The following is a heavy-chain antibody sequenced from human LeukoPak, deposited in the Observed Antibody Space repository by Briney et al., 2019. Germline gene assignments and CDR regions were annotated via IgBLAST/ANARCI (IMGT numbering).Heavy chain of an antibody. D-gene: IGHD6-13*01. CDR1: GYTLTELS. Sequence: ASVKVSCKVSGYTLTELSMHWVRQAPGKGLEWMGGFDPEDGETIYAQKFQGRVTMTADTSTDTAYMELSSLRSEDTAVYYCATAWSSSLLFDYWGQGTLVTVSS. CDR2: FDPEDGET. V-gene: IGHV1-24*01. J-gene: IGHJ4*02. CDR3: ATAWSSSLLFDY.